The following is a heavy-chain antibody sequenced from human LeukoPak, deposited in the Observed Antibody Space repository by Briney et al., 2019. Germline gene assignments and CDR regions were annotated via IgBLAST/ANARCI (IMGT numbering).Heavy chain of an antibody. Sequence: SLRLSCAASGFTFDDYAMHWVRQAPGKGLEWVSGISWNSGSIGYADSVKGRFTISRDNAKNSLYLQMNSLRAEDTALYYCAKDAYSSGWYEDAFDIWGQGTMVTVSS. J-gene: IGHJ3*02. CDR2: ISWNSGSI. CDR1: GFTFDDYA. V-gene: IGHV3-9*01. D-gene: IGHD6-19*01. CDR3: AKDAYSSGWYEDAFDI.